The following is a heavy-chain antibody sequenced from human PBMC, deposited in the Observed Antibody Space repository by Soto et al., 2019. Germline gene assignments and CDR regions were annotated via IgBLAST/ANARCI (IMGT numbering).Heavy chain of an antibody. J-gene: IGHJ4*02. D-gene: IGHD6-6*01. Sequence: EVQLLESGGGLVQPGGSLRLSCAASGFTFTTYAMTWVRQAPGKGLEWVSAISGSGGSTYYADSVQGRFTISRDNSKNTLFLQMNSLRAEDTAVYYCANNWDTTFSSSSHWGQGTLVTVSS. CDR3: ANNWDTTFSSSSH. V-gene: IGHV3-23*01. CDR2: ISGSGGST. CDR1: GFTFTTYA.